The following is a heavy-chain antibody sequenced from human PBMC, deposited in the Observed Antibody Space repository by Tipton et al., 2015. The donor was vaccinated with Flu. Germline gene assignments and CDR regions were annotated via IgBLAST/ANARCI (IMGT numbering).Heavy chain of an antibody. CDR1: GFNFNTYS. D-gene: IGHD2-15*01. V-gene: IGHV3-48*04. CDR3: ARVIQYSDSHYMDV. J-gene: IGHJ6*03. CDR2: ISGTSGTI. Sequence: SLRLSCEASGFNFNTYSMNWVRQAPGKGLEWIAYISGTSGTIYYADSMKGRFTISRDNAENSLYLQMNSLRAEDTAVYYCARVIQYSDSHYMDVWGKGTTVTVSS.